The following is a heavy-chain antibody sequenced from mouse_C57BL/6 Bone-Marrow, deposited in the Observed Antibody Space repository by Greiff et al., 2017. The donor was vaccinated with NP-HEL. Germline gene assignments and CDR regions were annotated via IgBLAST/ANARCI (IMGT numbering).Heavy chain of an antibody. CDR3: ANYYGYEGP. J-gene: IGHJ2*01. Sequence: DVHLVESGGGLVQPGESLKLSCESNEYEFPSHDMSWVRTTPEKRLALVAAINSDGGSTYYPDTMERRFIISRDNTKKTLYLQMSSLRSEDTALYYCANYYGYEGPWGQGTTLTVSS. CDR2: INSDGGST. CDR1: EYEFPSHD. V-gene: IGHV5-2*01. D-gene: IGHD2-2*01.